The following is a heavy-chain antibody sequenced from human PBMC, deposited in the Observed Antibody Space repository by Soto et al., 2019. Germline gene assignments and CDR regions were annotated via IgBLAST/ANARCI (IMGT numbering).Heavy chain of an antibody. Sequence: SETLSLTCTVSGGSISSGGYYWSWIRQPPGKGLEWIGYIYHSGSTYYNPSLKSRVTISVDRSKNQFSLKLSSVTAADTAVYYCARVYAYYDILTGYYTENWFDPWGQGTLVTVSS. CDR2: IYHSGST. J-gene: IGHJ5*02. CDR1: GGSISSGGYY. V-gene: IGHV4-30-2*01. D-gene: IGHD3-9*01. CDR3: ARVYAYYDILTGYYTENWFDP.